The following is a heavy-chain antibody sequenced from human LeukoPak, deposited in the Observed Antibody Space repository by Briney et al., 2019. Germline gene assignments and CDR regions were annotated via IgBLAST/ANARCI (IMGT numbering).Heavy chain of an antibody. J-gene: IGHJ3*02. CDR1: GGSFSGYY. CDR3: ARGAGYSYGYQDAFDI. CDR2: INHSGST. D-gene: IGHD5-18*01. V-gene: IGHV4-34*01. Sequence: SETLSLTCAVYGGSFSGYYWSWIRQPPGKGLEWIGEINHSGSTNYNPSLKSRVTISVDTSKNQFSLKLSSVTAADTAVYYCARGAGYSYGYQDAFDIWGQGTMVTVSS.